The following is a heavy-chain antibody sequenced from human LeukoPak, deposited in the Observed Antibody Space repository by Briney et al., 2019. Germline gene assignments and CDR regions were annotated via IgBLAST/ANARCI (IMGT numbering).Heavy chain of an antibody. CDR2: IKSKTDGGTT. Sequence: GGSLRLSCAASGFTFSNAWMNWVRQAPGKGLEWVGRIKSKTDGGTTDYAAPVKGRFTISRDDSKDTLYLQMNSLKTEDTAVYYCTTVSYCSSTSCYGYFGYWGQGTLVTVSS. J-gene: IGHJ4*02. CDR1: GFTFSNAW. D-gene: IGHD2-2*01. V-gene: IGHV3-15*07. CDR3: TTVSYCSSTSCYGYFGY.